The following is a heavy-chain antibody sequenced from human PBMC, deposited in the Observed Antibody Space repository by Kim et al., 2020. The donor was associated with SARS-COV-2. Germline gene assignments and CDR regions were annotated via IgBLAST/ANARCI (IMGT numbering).Heavy chain of an antibody. D-gene: IGHD3-10*01. CDR2: IYYSGST. V-gene: IGHV4-39*01. CDR3: ARRVVRGVIGFDY. CDR1: GGSISSSSYY. Sequence: SETLSLTCTVSGGSISSSSYYWGWIRQPPGKGLEWIGSIYYSGSTYYNPSLKSRVTISVDTSKNQFSLKLSSVTAADTAVYYCARRVVRGVIGFDYWGQGTLVTVSS. J-gene: IGHJ4*02.